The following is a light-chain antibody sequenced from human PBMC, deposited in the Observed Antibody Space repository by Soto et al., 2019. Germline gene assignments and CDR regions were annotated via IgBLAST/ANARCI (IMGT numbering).Light chain of an antibody. CDR3: AAWHDSLNGVL. Sequence: QSVLTQTPSASGTPGQRVTISCSGSTSNIGSNTVNWYQQLPGTAPKLLIYNNDERPSGVPDRFSGSKSGTSASLAISGLQSEDEADYYCAAWHDSLNGVLFGGGTKVTVL. J-gene: IGLJ2*01. V-gene: IGLV1-44*01. CDR2: NND. CDR1: TSNIGSNT.